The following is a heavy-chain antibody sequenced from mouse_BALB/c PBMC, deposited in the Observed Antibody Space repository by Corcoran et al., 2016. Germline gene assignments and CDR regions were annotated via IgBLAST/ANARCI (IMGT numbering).Heavy chain of an antibody. CDR1: GYTFTNFG. J-gene: IGHJ2*01. Sequence: QIQLVQSGPELKKPGETVKISCKASGYTFTNFGMNWVKQAPGKGLKWMGWINTYTGEPTYADDFKGRFAFSLETSASTAYLQINNLKNEDTATYFCASFANDPRDLDYWGQGTTLTVSS. D-gene: IGHD3-3*01. V-gene: IGHV9-3-1*01. CDR2: INTYTGEP. CDR3: ASFANDPRDLDY.